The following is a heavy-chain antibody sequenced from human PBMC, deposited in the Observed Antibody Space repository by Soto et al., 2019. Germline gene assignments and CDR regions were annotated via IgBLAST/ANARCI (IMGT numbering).Heavy chain of an antibody. J-gene: IGHJ4*02. CDR3: ARVGVEMATEYYFDY. CDR1: GFTFSSYS. D-gene: IGHD5-12*01. V-gene: IGHV3-21*01. CDR2: ISSSSSYI. Sequence: KPGGSLRLSCAASGFTFSSYSMNWVRQAPGKGLEWVSSISSSSSYIYYADSVKGRFTISRDNAKNSLYLQMNSLRAEDTAVYYCARVGVEMATEYYFDYWGQGTLVTVSS.